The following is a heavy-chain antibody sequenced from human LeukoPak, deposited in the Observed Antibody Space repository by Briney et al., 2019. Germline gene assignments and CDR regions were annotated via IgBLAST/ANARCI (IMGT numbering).Heavy chain of an antibody. CDR1: GGSISSYY. V-gene: IGHV4-59*01. J-gene: IGHJ6*03. D-gene: IGHD2-15*01. Sequence: KASETLSLTCTVSGGSISSYYWSWIRQPPGKGLEWNGYIYYSGSTNYNPSLKSRVTISVDTSKNQFSLKLSSVTAADTAVYYCARGVSGYCSGGSCSPLDYYYMDVWGKGTTVTVSS. CDR3: ARGVSGYCSGGSCSPLDYYYMDV. CDR2: IYYSGST.